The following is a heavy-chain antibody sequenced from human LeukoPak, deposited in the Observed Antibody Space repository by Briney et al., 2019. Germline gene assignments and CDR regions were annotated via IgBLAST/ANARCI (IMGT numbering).Heavy chain of an antibody. V-gene: IGHV1-18*01. J-gene: IGHJ4*02. CDR1: GYTLTSYG. CDR2: ISTQSGNT. Sequence: ASVKVSCKASGYTLTSYGINWMRHAPGQGLEWMGWISTQSGNTNYAQKVQGRLTLTTDRSTNTAYMELRSLRSDDTAVYYCARGAYGDKGGQGTMVTVSA. CDR3: ARGAYGDK. D-gene: IGHD4-17*01.